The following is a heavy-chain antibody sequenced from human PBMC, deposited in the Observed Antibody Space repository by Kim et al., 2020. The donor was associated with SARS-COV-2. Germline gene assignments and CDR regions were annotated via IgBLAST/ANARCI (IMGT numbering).Heavy chain of an antibody. CDR1: GLTLSGYG. CDR3: ALDYSDTTGWDL. J-gene: IGHJ5*02. CDR2: IWYDGSNK. V-gene: IGHV3-33*01. D-gene: IGHD1-1*01. Sequence: GGSLRPSCAASGLTLSGYGVHWVRQAPGKGLEWVALIWYDGSNKYFADSLQGRLTISRDNSNNKVFLQLNSLSAEDSAIYYCALDYSDTTGWDLWGQGA.